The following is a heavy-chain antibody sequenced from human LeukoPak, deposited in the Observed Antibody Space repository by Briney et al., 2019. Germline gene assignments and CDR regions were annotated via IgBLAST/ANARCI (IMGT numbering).Heavy chain of an antibody. CDR1: GFTFSSYG. V-gene: IGHV3-33*01. J-gene: IGHJ5*02. Sequence: GGSLRLSCAASGFTFSSYGMHWVRQAPGKGLEWVAVIWYDGSNKYYADSVKGRFTISRDNSKNTLYLQMNSLRAEDTAVYYCAREYSGSYSSWFDPWGQGTLVTVSS. D-gene: IGHD1-26*01. CDR3: AREYSGSYSSWFDP. CDR2: IWYDGSNK.